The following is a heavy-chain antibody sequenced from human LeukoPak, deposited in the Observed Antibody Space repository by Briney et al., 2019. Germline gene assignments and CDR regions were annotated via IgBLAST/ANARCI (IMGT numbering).Heavy chain of an antibody. CDR2: ICGSGGST. V-gene: IGHV3-23*01. D-gene: IGHD6-19*01. CDR3: AKEAVAGRDYYYGMDV. CDR1: GITFSSSA. J-gene: IGHJ6*02. Sequence: PGGSLRLSCAASGITFSSSAMSWVRQAPGKGLEWVSAICGSGGSTYYADSVKGRFTISRDNSKKTLYLQMNSLRAGDTAVYYCAKEAVAGRDYYYGMDVWGQGTTVTVSS.